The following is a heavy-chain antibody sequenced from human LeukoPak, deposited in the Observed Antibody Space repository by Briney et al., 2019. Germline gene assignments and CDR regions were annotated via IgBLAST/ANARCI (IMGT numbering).Heavy chain of an antibody. CDR1: GFSFLHYG. D-gene: IGHD6-19*01. J-gene: IGHJ4*02. V-gene: IGHV3-23*01. Sequence: GGSLRLSCAASGFSFLHYGMHWVRQAPGKGLEWVSVISGSGGSTDYADSVKGRFTISRDNSKNTLYLQINSLRAEDTAVYYCAKGSGWYVWGQGTLVTVSS. CDR3: AKGSGWYV. CDR2: ISGSGGST.